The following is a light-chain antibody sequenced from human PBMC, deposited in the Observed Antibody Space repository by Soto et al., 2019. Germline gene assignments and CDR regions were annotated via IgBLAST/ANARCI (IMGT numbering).Light chain of an antibody. CDR2: DAS. J-gene: IGKJ5*01. CDR3: QQYENVPVT. V-gene: IGKV1-33*01. CDR1: HDIRKY. Sequence: DIQMTQSTSSLSASVGDRVTITCQASHDIRKYLNWYQQKPGKDPKLLIYDASNLETGVPSRFTGSGSGTDFTFTISSLQPEDIATDYCQQYENVPVTFGQGTRLESK.